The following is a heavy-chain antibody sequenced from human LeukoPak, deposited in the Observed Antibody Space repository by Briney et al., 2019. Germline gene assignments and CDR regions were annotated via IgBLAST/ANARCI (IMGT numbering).Heavy chain of an antibody. Sequence: SQTLSLTCAISGDSVSRNSVAWNWIRQSPSRGLEWLGRTYYRSKWGSDYALSVKSRVTINADTSKNQFSPQLNSVTPEDTAVYYCARDFLFAFDVWGQGTVVTVS. CDR3: ARDFLFAFDV. CDR2: TYYRSKWGS. J-gene: IGHJ3*01. V-gene: IGHV6-1*01. CDR1: GDSVSRNSVA.